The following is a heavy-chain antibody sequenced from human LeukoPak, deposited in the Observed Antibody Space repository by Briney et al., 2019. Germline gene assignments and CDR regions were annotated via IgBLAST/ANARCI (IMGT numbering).Heavy chain of an antibody. D-gene: IGHD5-18*01. J-gene: IGHJ5*02. CDR2: MNPNSGNT. Sequence: GASVKVSCKASGYTFTSYDINWVRQATGQGLEWMGWMNPNSGNTGYAQKFQGRVTMPRNTSISTAYMELSSLRSEDTAVYYCARGVGGYSYGLGAYWFDPWGQGTLVTVSS. CDR1: GYTFTSYD. CDR3: ARGVGGYSYGLGAYWFDP. V-gene: IGHV1-8*01.